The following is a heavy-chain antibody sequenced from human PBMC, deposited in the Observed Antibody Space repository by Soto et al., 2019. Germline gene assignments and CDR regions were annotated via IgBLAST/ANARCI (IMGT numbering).Heavy chain of an antibody. J-gene: IGHJ5*02. Sequence: SVKVSCKASGVTFNRQDMRWVRQATGQGLEWMGGIIPMLGTPHYAEKFQDRVTITADESTGTAYLELSSLTSEDTAVYYCVREGGDNWFDPWGQGTLGTVSS. CDR3: VREGGDNWFDP. CDR2: IIPMLGTP. V-gene: IGHV1-69*13. CDR1: GVTFNRQD. D-gene: IGHD3-16*01.